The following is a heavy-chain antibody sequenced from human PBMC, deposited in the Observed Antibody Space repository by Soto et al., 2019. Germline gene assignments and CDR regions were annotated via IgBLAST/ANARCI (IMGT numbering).Heavy chain of an antibody. CDR3: ARDKYSSSWMGGNDYYYYGMDV. Sequence: GGSLRLSCAASGFTFSSYWMIWVRQAPGKGLEWVANIKQDGSEKYYVDSAKGRFTISRDNAKNSLYLQMNSLRAEDTAVYYCARDKYSSSWMGGNDYYYYGMDVWGQGTTVTVS. J-gene: IGHJ6*02. CDR1: GFTFSSYW. D-gene: IGHD6-13*01. CDR2: IKQDGSEK. V-gene: IGHV3-7*03.